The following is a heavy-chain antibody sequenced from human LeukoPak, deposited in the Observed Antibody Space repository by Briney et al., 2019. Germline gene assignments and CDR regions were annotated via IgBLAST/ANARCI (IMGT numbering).Heavy chain of an antibody. CDR1: GSTFSSYS. D-gene: IGHD3-22*01. CDR3: ATDYDSTTPGYFDY. V-gene: IGHV3-48*01. CDR2: ISSSSSTI. Sequence: GGSLRLSCAASGSTFSSYSMNWVRQAPGKGLEWVSYISSSSSTIYYADSVKGRFTISRDNAENSLYLQMNSLRAEDTAVYYCATDYDSTTPGYFDYWGQGTLVTVSS. J-gene: IGHJ4*02.